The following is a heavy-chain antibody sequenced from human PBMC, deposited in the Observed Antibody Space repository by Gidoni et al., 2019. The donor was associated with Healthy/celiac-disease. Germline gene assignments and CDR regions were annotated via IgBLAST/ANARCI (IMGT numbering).Heavy chain of an antibody. CDR1: GGSISSSSYY. J-gene: IGHJ5*02. CDR3: ARHTHIVGATGGFDP. V-gene: IGHV4-39*01. D-gene: IGHD1-26*01. Sequence: QLQLQESGPGLVKPSETLSLTCTVSGGSISSSSYYWGWIRQPPGKGLEWIGSIYYSGSTYYNPPRKSRVTISVDTSKNQFSLKLSSVTAADTAVYYCARHTHIVGATGGFDPWGQGTLVTVSS. CDR2: IYYSGST.